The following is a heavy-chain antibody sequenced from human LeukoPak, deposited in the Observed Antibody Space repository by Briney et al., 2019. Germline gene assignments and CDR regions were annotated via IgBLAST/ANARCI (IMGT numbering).Heavy chain of an antibody. V-gene: IGHV4-34*01. J-gene: IGHJ3*02. CDR1: GGSFSGYY. CDR2: INHSGST. D-gene: IGHD6-13*01. CDR3: ARGSSSWSHPTNDAFDI. Sequence: PSETLSLTCAVYGGSFSGYYWSWIRQPPGKGLGWIGEINHSGSTNYNPSLKSRVTISVDTSKNQFSLKLSSVTAADTAVYYCARGSSSWSHPTNDAFDIWGQGTMVTVSS.